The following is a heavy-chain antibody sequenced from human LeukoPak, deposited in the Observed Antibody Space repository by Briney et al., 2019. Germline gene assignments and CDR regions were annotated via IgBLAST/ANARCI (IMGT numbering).Heavy chain of an antibody. CDR3: ATKQWLAPPPDS. D-gene: IGHD6-19*01. V-gene: IGHV3-74*01. Sequence: GGSLRLSCAASGFTFSKYWMLWVRQAPGKGLDSVSRINTDGTVTTYADSVKGRFTVSRDNADNTMFLQMNSVRDEDTAVYYCATKQWLAPPPDSWGQGTQVTVSS. CDR1: GFTFSKYW. J-gene: IGHJ4*02. CDR2: INTDGTVT.